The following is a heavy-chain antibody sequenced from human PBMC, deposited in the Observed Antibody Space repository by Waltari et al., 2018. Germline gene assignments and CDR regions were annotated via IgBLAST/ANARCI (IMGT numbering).Heavy chain of an antibody. CDR2: IYSGGST. CDR3: ARARYDSGNWFDP. V-gene: IGHV3-66*01. Sequence: EVQLVESGGGLVQPGGSLRLSCAASGFTVRSNYISAVRQAPGKGLEWVSVIYSGGSTYYADSVKGRFTISRDNSKNTLYLQMNSLRAEDTAVYYCARARYDSGNWFDPWGQGTLVTVSS. D-gene: IGHD3-22*01. J-gene: IGHJ5*02. CDR1: GFTVRSNY.